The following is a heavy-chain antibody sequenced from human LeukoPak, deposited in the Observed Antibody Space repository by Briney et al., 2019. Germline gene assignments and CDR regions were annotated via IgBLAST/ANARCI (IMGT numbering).Heavy chain of an antibody. J-gene: IGHJ4*02. V-gene: IGHV3-30*18. CDR1: GFAFSNYG. Sequence: PGRSLTLSCVVSGFAFSNYGMHWVRQAPGKGLEWVALTSYDGSTKYYADSVKDRFTISKDNSRNTVYLHMNSLKVEDTATYYCAKPSDEHFDYWGQGTLVTVSS. CDR3: AKPSDEHFDY. CDR2: TSYDGSTK.